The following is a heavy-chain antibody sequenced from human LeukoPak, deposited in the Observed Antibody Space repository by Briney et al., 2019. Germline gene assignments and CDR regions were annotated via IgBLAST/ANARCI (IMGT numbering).Heavy chain of an antibody. CDR2: ISSSSSYI. J-gene: IGHJ4*02. V-gene: IGHV3-21*01. CDR3: ARVGDGYNGFAY. CDR1: GFTFSRYS. Sequence: GGSLRLSCAASGFTFSRYSMNWVRQAPGKGLEWVSSISSSSSYIYYTDSVKGRFTISRDNAKNSLCLQMNSLRAEDTAMYYCARVGDGYNGFAYWGQGTLVTVSS. D-gene: IGHD5-24*01.